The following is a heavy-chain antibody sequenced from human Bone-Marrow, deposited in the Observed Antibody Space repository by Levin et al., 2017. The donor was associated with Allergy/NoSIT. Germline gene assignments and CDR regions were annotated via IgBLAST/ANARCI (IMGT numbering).Heavy chain of an antibody. CDR3: AREEYAGPHSVFDI. D-gene: IGHD2-2*01. Sequence: PGESLKISCAASGFTFINYWMSWVRQAPGKGLEWVANVKQDGSQTSYVDSVKGRFTISRDNAKNSLYLHMDSLRAEDTAVYYCAREEYAGPHSVFDIWGHGTMVTVSS. CDR2: VKQDGSQT. V-gene: IGHV3-7*01. CDR1: GFTFINYW. J-gene: IGHJ3*02.